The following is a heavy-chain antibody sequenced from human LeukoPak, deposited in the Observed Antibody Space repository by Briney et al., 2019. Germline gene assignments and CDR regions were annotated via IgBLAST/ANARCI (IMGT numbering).Heavy chain of an antibody. CDR2: IIPIFDTA. Sequence: SVKVSCKASGGTFSNYAISWVRQAPRQGLEWMGGIIPIFDTADNAQKFQGRLTITADESTSTAYMELSSLRAEDTAVYYCARDLLGSATSYSSGAWDYWGQGTLVTASS. V-gene: IGHV1-69*13. D-gene: IGHD3-9*01. J-gene: IGHJ4*02. CDR1: GGTFSNYA. CDR3: ARDLLGSATSYSSGAWDY.